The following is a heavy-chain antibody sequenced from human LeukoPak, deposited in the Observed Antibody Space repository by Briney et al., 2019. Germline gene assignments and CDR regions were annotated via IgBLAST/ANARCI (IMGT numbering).Heavy chain of an antibody. D-gene: IGHD2-21*02. Sequence: GGSLRLSCAASEFMLTNYAMHWVRQAPGKGLEWVAVISYHGTSKYYADSVKGRFTISRDNSKNTLYLQMNSLRAEDTAVYYCAKDPPRRIVVVTATPDYWGQGTLVTVSS. CDR1: EFMLTNYA. CDR3: AKDPPRRIVVVTATPDY. V-gene: IGHV3-30-3*01. J-gene: IGHJ4*02. CDR2: ISYHGTSK.